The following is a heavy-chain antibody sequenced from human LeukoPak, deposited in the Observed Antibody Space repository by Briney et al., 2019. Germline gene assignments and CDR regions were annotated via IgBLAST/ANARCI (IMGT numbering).Heavy chain of an antibody. CDR1: GYSISSGYY. CDR3: ARDAPYKSGWFGEGHDAFDI. V-gene: IGHV4-38-2*02. J-gene: IGHJ3*02. D-gene: IGHD3-10*01. CDR2: IYHSGST. Sequence: SETLSLTCTVSGYSISSGYYWGWIRQPPGKGLEWIGSIYHSGSTYYNPSLKSRVTISVDTSKNQFSLKLSSVTAADTAVYYCARDAPYKSGWFGEGHDAFDIWGQGTMVTVSS.